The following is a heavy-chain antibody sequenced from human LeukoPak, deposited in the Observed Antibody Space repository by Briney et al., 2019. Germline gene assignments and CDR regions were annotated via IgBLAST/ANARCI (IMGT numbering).Heavy chain of an antibody. CDR2: MSPNSGNT. J-gene: IGHJ4*02. Sequence: GASVTVSCKASGYTFTSYDINWVRQATGQGLEWMGWMSPNSGNTGYAQKFQGRVTMTRDTSISTAYMELNSLRSEDTAVYYCSRTPPNWGADYWGQGTLVTVSS. CDR3: SRTPPNWGADY. CDR1: GYTFTSYD. D-gene: IGHD7-27*01. V-gene: IGHV1-8*01.